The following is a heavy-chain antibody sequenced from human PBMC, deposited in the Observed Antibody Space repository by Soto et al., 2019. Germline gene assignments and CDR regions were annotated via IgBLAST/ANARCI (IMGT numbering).Heavy chain of an antibody. J-gene: IGHJ3*02. CDR2: ISSGGSTK. CDR1: GFTFSSFE. V-gene: IGHV3-48*03. Sequence: EGQLVESGGGWAQPGGSLSLSCAAYGFTFSSFEMNWVRQAPGKGLECVAYISSGGSTKFYADSVKGRFTISRDNAKNSLLLQIHSLTAEDSAVYYCAREGTADGLDIWGQGTMVTVSS. CDR3: AREGTADGLDI.